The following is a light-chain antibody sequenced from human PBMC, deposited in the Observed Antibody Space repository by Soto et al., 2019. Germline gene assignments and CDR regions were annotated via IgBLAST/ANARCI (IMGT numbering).Light chain of an antibody. CDR3: QQSYSTPTWT. V-gene: IGKV1-39*01. Sequence: DIQLTQSPSSLSASVGDKVTITCRASQSIRSYLNWVQRKPGKAPKLLIYDASSLQTGVPSRFSGSGSGTDFSLTISSLQPEDFATYYCQQSYSTPTWTFGQGTKVDIX. J-gene: IGKJ1*01. CDR1: QSIRSY. CDR2: DAS.